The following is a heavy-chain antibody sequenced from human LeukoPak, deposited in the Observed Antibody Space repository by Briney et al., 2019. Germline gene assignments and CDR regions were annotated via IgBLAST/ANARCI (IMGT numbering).Heavy chain of an antibody. V-gene: IGHV3-30*18. J-gene: IGHJ4*02. Sequence: PGGSLRLSCAASGFTFSSYGMHWVRQAPGKGLEWVAVISYDGSNKYYADSVKGRFTISRDNSKNTLYLQMNSLRAEDTAVYYCAKLPKGYSSGPDYWGQGTLVTVSS. CDR3: AKLPKGYSSGPDY. CDR2: ISYDGSNK. D-gene: IGHD6-19*01. CDR1: GFTFSSYG.